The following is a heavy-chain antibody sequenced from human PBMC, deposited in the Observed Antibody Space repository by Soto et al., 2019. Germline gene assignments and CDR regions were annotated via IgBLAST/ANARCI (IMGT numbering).Heavy chain of an antibody. CDR2: INHSGST. Sequence: SETLSLTCAVYGGSFSGYYWSWIRQPPGKGLEWIGEINHSGSTNYNPSLKSRVTISVDTSKNQFSLKLSSVTAADTAVYYCARGFSSFDPWGQGTLVTVSS. CDR1: GGSFSGYY. V-gene: IGHV4-34*01. CDR3: ARGFSSFDP. J-gene: IGHJ5*02. D-gene: IGHD6-6*01.